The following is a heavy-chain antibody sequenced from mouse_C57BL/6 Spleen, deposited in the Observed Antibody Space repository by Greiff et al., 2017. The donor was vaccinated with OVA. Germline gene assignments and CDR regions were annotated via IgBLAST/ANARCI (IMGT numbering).Heavy chain of an antibody. CDR1: GYTFTSYW. CDR2: IDPSDSYT. J-gene: IGHJ2*01. V-gene: IGHV1-69*01. CDR3: ARKGYSNIDY. Sequence: QVQLQQPGAELVMPGASVKLSCKASGYTFTSYWMHWVKQRPGQGLECIGEIDPSDSYTNYNQKFKGKSTLTVDKSSSTAYMQLSSLTSEDSAVYYCARKGYSNIDYWGQGTTLTVSS. D-gene: IGHD2-5*01.